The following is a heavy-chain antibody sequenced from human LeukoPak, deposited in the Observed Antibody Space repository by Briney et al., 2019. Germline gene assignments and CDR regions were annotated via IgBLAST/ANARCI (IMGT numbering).Heavy chain of an antibody. CDR3: ARGPPGYSYGLGY. D-gene: IGHD5-18*01. CDR2: IYPGDSDT. V-gene: IGHV5-51*01. CDR1: GYRFTSYW. J-gene: IGHJ4*02. Sequence: GESLQISCKGSGYRFTSYWIGWVRQMPGKGLEWMGIIYPGDSDTRYSPSFQGQVTISADKSISTAYLQWSSLKASDTAMYYCARGPPGYSYGLGYWGQGTLVTVSS.